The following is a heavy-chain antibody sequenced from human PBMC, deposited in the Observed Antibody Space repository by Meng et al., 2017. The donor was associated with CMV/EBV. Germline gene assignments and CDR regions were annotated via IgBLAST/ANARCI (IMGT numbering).Heavy chain of an antibody. D-gene: IGHD2-2*01. V-gene: IGHV3-21*01. CDR3: ARVGGRVVPAAIVTTNYYYYGMDV. Sequence: GESLQISCAASGFTFSGYSMNWVRQAPGKGLEWVSSISSSSSYRYYAPSVKGRLTISRDNAKNSLYLQMNSLRADDTAVYYCARVGGRVVPAAIVTTNYYYYGMDVWGQGTTVTVSS. CDR2: ISSSSSYR. J-gene: IGHJ6*02. CDR1: GFTFSGYS.